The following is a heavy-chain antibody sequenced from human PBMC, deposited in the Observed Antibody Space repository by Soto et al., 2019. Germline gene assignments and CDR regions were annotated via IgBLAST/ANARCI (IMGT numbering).Heavy chain of an antibody. CDR1: GFTFSSYA. D-gene: IGHD6-6*01. J-gene: IGHJ4*02. Sequence: GGSLRLSCSASGFTFSSYAMHWVRQAPGKGLEYVSAISSNGGSTYYADSVKGRFTISRDNSKNTLYLQMSSLRAEDTAVYYCGKDRYSSSSAFVPYWGQGTLVTVSS. V-gene: IGHV3-64D*08. CDR3: GKDRYSSSSAFVPY. CDR2: ISSNGGST.